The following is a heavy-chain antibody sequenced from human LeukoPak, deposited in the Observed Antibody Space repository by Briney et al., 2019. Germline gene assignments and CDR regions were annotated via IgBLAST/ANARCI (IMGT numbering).Heavy chain of an antibody. J-gene: IGHJ4*02. CDR1: GFTFSSYG. Sequence: PGRSLRLSCAASGFTFSSYGMRWVRQAPGKGLEWVAVIWYDGSNKYYADSVKGRFTISRDNSKNTLYLQMNSLRAEDTAVYYCAREGRGYGDYSTNFDYWGQGTLVTVSS. CDR2: IWYDGSNK. CDR3: AREGRGYGDYSTNFDY. V-gene: IGHV3-33*01. D-gene: IGHD4-17*01.